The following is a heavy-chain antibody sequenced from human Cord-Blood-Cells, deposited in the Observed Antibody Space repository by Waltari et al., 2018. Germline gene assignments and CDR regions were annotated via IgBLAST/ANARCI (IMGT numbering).Heavy chain of an antibody. Sequence: QLQLQESGPGLVKPSETLSLTCTVSGCSISSSSYYWGWIRQPPGKGLEWFGSIYYSGSTYYTPSLKSRVTISVDTSKNQFSLKLSSVTAADTAVYYCAGLLWFGLDYWGQGTLVTVSS. CDR1: GCSISSSSYY. CDR2: IYYSGST. V-gene: IGHV4-39*01. CDR3: AGLLWFGLDY. J-gene: IGHJ4*02. D-gene: IGHD3-10*01.